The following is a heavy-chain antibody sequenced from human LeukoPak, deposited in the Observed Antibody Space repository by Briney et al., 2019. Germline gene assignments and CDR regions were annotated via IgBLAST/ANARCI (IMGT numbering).Heavy chain of an antibody. V-gene: IGHV4-61*01. CDR2: IHYSGGA. Sequence: SETLSLTCTVSGGSVSSGSYYWSWIRQPPGRGLEWIAYIHYSGGAAYNPSLKSRVTISRDMSTNQFSLKMTSVTAADTAVYFCARDMGAPDYGSYSVDYWGQGTLVTVSS. J-gene: IGHJ4*02. CDR1: GGSVSSGSYY. CDR3: ARDMGAPDYGSYSVDY. D-gene: IGHD4-23*01.